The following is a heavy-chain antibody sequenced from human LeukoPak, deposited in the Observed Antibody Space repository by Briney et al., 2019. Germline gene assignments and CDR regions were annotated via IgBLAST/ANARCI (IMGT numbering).Heavy chain of an antibody. CDR1: GFTFSSYW. D-gene: IGHD5-12*01. V-gene: IGHV3-74*01. CDR2: INSDGSRT. CDR3: AVSGYDSFFDN. Sequence: PGGSLRLSCAASGFTFSSYWMHWVRQAPGKGLVWVSRINSDGSRTGYADSVKGRFTISRDNAKNTLYLQMNSLRAEDTAVYYCAVSGYDSFFDNWGQGTLVTVSS. J-gene: IGHJ4*02.